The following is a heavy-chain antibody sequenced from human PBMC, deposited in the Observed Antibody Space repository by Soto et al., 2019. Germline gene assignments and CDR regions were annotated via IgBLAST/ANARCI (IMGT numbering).Heavy chain of an antibody. Sequence: QVQLQVSGPGLVKPSETLSLTCTVSGDSISAYSWSWVRQPPGKGLEWIGNIHYNGNTKYNPSLKSRVTMSLDTSKNQFSLRLISVTAADTAKYFGAREGNLGRWLQPLDFWGQGTLVTVSS. V-gene: IGHV4-59*01. D-gene: IGHD5-12*01. CDR3: AREGNLGRWLQPLDF. CDR2: IHYNGNT. J-gene: IGHJ4*02. CDR1: GDSISAYS.